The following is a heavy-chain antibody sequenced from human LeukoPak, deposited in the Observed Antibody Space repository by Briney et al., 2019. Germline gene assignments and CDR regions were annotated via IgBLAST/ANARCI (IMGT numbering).Heavy chain of an antibody. CDR1: GGSISSYY. CDR3: ARGAATTVVFP. D-gene: IGHD4-23*01. J-gene: IGHJ5*02. Sequence: PSETLSLTCTVSGGSISSYYWSWIRQPPGKRLEWIGYIYYSGSTNYNPSLKSRVTISVDTSKNQFSLKLSSVTAADTAVYYCARGAATTVVFPWGQGTLVTVSS. CDR2: IYYSGST. V-gene: IGHV4-59*01.